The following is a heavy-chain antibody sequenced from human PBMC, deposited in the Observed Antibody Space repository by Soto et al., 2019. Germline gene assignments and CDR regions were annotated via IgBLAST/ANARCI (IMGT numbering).Heavy chain of an antibody. D-gene: IGHD2-21*01. CDR1: GFTFSNYW. V-gene: IGHV3-7*01. CDR2: IKQDGSAT. CDR3: ASARHIGP. J-gene: IGHJ5*02. Sequence: GGSLRLSCAASGFTFSNYWMSWVRQAPGKGLEWVANIKQDGSATNYVDSVKGRFTISRDNAENSLYLQMNSLRAEDTAVYYCASARHIGPWGQGTQVTVSS.